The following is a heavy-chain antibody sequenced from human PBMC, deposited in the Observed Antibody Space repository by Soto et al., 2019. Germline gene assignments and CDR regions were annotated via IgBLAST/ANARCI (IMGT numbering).Heavy chain of an antibody. J-gene: IGHJ6*02. V-gene: IGHV1-69*01. CDR3: ARDLGKVLETRHYYYYGMDL. Sequence: QGQLVQSGAEVKKPGSSVKVSCKDSTGTFRSYAITWVRQAPGQGLEWMGGIVPSYGTPDYAQKFQGRVTITADESANTVYTELSSLNADYTAVYYCARDLGKVLETRHYYYYGMDLWGQATTATVSS. CDR1: TGTFRSYA. D-gene: IGHD3-3*01. CDR2: IVPSYGTP.